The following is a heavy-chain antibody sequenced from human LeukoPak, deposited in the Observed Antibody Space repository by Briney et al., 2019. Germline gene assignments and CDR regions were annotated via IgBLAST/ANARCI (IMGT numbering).Heavy chain of an antibody. Sequence: GGSLGLSCAASGFTFSSYEMNWVRQAPGKGLEWVSYISSSGSTIYYADSVKGRFTISRDNAKNSLYLQMNSLRAEDTAVYYCARASMVATDFDYWGQGTLVTVSS. CDR3: ARASMVATDFDY. CDR2: ISSSGSTI. CDR1: GFTFSSYE. J-gene: IGHJ4*02. V-gene: IGHV3-48*03. D-gene: IGHD5-12*01.